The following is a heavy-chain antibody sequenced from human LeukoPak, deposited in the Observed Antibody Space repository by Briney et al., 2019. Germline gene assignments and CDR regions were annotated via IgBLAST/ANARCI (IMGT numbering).Heavy chain of an antibody. Sequence: GGSLRLSCAASGFTFSRFAXIWVXQAPGXGLEWVSAISDSGSSTYYPESVKGRFTISRDNSKNTLSLHMNSLRAEDTAVYYCAKALAVYCDSTSCQHYFDYWGQGTLVTVSS. J-gene: IGHJ4*02. D-gene: IGHD2-2*01. CDR1: GFTFSRFA. V-gene: IGHV3-23*01. CDR2: ISDSGSST. CDR3: AKALAVYCDSTSCQHYFDY.